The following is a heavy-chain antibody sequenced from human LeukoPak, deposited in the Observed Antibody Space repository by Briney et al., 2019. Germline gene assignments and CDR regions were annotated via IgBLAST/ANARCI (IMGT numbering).Heavy chain of an antibody. CDR3: AKEPWGIVATSYY. CDR2: ISSSGSSR. CDR1: GFTFSRYG. J-gene: IGHJ4*02. Sequence: GETMRLSWAAYGFTFSRYGMRWVSQAQGKGMEWDSAISSSGSSRYYGDSVKGRFTISRDNSKNTLYLQMNSLRAEDTAVYYCAKEPWGIVATSYYWGQGTLVTVSS. D-gene: IGHD5-12*01. V-gene: IGHV3-23*01.